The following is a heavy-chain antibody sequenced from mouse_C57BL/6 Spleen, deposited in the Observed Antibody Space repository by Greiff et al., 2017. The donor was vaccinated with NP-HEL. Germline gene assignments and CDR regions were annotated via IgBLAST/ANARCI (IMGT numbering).Heavy chain of an antibody. CDR3: ARQNNYHWYFDV. D-gene: IGHD5-1-1*01. CDR2: ISSGGSYT. V-gene: IGHV5-6*01. Sequence: EVQLVESGRDLVKPGGSLKLSCAASGFTFSSYGMSWVRQTPDKRLEWVATISSGGSYTYYPDSVKGRFTISRDNAKNTLYLQMSSLKSEDTAMYYCARQNNYHWYFDVWGTGTTVTVSS. J-gene: IGHJ1*03. CDR1: GFTFSSYG.